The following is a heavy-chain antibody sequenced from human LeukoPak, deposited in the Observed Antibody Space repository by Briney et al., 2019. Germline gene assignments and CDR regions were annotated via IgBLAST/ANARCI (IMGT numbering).Heavy chain of an antibody. CDR3: AILIAVAGPATFY. Sequence: GGSLRLSCAASGFTFSSYAMSWVRQAPGKGLQWVSSISGSGDSTYYADSVRGRFTISRDNSNNTLYLQMNSLRAEDTAVYYCAILIAVAGPATFYWGQGTLVTVSS. CDR2: ISGSGDST. D-gene: IGHD6-19*01. V-gene: IGHV3-23*01. J-gene: IGHJ4*02. CDR1: GFTFSSYA.